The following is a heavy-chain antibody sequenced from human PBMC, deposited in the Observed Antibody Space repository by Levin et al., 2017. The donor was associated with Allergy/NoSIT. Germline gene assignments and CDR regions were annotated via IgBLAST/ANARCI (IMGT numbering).Heavy chain of an antibody. Sequence: TETLSLTCAVYGGSFSGYYWSWIRQPPGKGLEWIGEINHSGSTNYNPSLKSRVTISVDTSKNQFSLKLSSVTAADTAVYYCARGVPYIVATIEYFDYWGQGTLVTVSS. CDR1: GGSFSGYY. CDR3: ARGVPYIVATIEYFDY. D-gene: IGHD5-12*01. J-gene: IGHJ4*02. CDR2: INHSGST. V-gene: IGHV4-34*01.